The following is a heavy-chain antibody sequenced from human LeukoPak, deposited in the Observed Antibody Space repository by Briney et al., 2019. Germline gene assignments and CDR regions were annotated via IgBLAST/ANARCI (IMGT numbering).Heavy chain of an antibody. CDR2: ISGTGDNA. V-gene: IGHV3-23*01. D-gene: IGHD3-10*01. J-gene: IGHJ4*02. CDR1: GFIFGDYA. CDR3: TPTPSGNYYLRVAS. Sequence: GSLRFSCATSGFIFGDYAMTWVRQAPGKGLEWVSGISGTGDNAYYADSVKGRLIISRDNSKNTLSLQMNSLRVEDTAVYYCTPTPSGNYYLRVASWGQGTLVTVSS.